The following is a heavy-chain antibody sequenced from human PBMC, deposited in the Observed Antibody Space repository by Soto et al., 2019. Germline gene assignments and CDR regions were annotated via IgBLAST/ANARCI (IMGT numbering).Heavy chain of an antibody. CDR2: ISSNGGST. J-gene: IGHJ4*02. V-gene: IGHV3-64*01. CDR3: AREGGGYYFDY. CDR1: GFTFSSYA. D-gene: IGHD3-16*01. Sequence: EVQLVESVGGLVQPGGSLRLSCAASGFTFSSYAMHWVRQAPGKGLEYVSAISSNGGSTYYANSVKGRFTISRDNSKNTLYLQMGSLRAEDMAVYYCAREGGGYYFDYWGQGTLVTVSS.